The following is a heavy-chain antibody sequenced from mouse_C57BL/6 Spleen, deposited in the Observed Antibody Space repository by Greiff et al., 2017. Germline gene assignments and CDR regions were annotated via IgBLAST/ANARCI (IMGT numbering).Heavy chain of an antibody. CDR3: ARYGELGYYFDY. CDR1: GYTFTSYW. J-gene: IGHJ2*01. D-gene: IGHD3-3*01. Sequence: VQLQQPGAELVRPGTSVKLSCKASGYTFTSYWMHWVKQRPGQGLEWIGVIDPSASYTNYNQKFKGKATLTVDASSSTAYMQLSSLTSEDSAVYYCARYGELGYYFDYWGQGTTLTVSS. V-gene: IGHV1-59*01. CDR2: IDPSASYT.